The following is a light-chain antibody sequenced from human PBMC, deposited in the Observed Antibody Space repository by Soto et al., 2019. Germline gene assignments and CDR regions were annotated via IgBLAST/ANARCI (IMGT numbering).Light chain of an antibody. J-gene: IGLJ3*02. CDR1: RSNIGSNS. CDR2: GSN. Sequence: QSVLTQSPSASGTPGQRVTMSCSGSRSNIGSNSVSWYQQLPGTVPKLLIYGSNVRPLAVPDRFSGSSSGTSASLAISRLQSEDEAHYYCAVWDAGLAAWMFGGGTKLTVL. V-gene: IGLV1-44*01. CDR3: AVWDAGLAAWM.